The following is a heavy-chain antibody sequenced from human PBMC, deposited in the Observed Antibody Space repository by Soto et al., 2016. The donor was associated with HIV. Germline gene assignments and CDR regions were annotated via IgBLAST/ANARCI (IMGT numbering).Heavy chain of an antibody. CDR3: ARDNYAL. CDR1: GYTFTSYG. D-gene: IGHD3-16*01. CDR2: ISGYNGNT. J-gene: IGHJ6*04. Sequence: QVQLVPSGGEVKKPGASVKVSCKTSGYTFTSYGISWVRQAPGQGLEWMGWISGYNGNTDYAQKFQGRVTLTTDTSTYTAYMELRSLRSDDTAVYYCARDNYALWGKGTTVTVSS. V-gene: IGHV1-18*01.